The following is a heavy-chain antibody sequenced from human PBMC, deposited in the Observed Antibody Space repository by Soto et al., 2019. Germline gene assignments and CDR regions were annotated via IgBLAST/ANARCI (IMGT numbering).Heavy chain of an antibody. CDR2: IIPIFGTA. D-gene: IGHD1-26*01. CDR1: GGTFSNYA. Sequence: VQLVQSGAEVKKPGSSVKVSCKASGGTFSNYAISWVRQAPGQGPEWMGGIIPIFGTANYAQKFQGRVTITADRSTSTAYMEVRSLTSEDTAVYYCARGWETVGATTPFAYWGQGTLVSVSS. V-gene: IGHV1-69*06. CDR3: ARGWETVGATTPFAY. J-gene: IGHJ4*02.